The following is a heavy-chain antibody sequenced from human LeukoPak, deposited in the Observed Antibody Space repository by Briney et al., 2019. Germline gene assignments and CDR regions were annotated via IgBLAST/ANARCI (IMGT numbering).Heavy chain of an antibody. CDR1: GFTFSSYW. CDR3: ARLVGSSWYHEVLFGRDY. V-gene: IGHV3-7*01. CDR2: IKQDGSEK. D-gene: IGHD6-13*01. Sequence: GGSLRLSCAASGFTFSSYWMSWVRQAPGKGLEWVANIKQDGSEKYYVDSVKGRFTISRDNAKNSLYLQMNSLRAEDTAMYYCARLVGSSWYHEVLFGRDYWGQGTLVTVSS. J-gene: IGHJ4*02.